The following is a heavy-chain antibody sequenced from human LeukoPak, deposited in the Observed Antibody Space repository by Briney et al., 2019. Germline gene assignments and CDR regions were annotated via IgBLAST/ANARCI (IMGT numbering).Heavy chain of an antibody. V-gene: IGHV4-59*01. D-gene: IGHD2-2*01. Sequence: PSETLSLTCTVSGGSISSYYWSWIRQPPGKGLEWIGYIYYSGSTNYNPSLKSRVAISVDTSKNQFSLKLSSVTAADTAVYYCARALPLEYCSSTSCYGQYFDYWGQGTLVTVSS. CDR3: ARALPLEYCSSTSCYGQYFDY. CDR2: IYYSGST. J-gene: IGHJ4*02. CDR1: GGSISSYY.